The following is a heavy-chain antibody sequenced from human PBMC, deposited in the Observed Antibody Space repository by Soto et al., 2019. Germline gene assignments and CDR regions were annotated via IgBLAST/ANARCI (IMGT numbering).Heavy chain of an antibody. CDR3: ALLCDFWSGNPTWIDSRGYMDV. J-gene: IGHJ6*03. CDR2: IWYDGSNK. V-gene: IGHV3-33*01. Sequence: GGSLRLSCAASGFTFSSYGMHWVRQAPGKGLEWVAVIWYDGSNKYYADSVKGRFTISRDNSKNTLYLQMNSLRAEDTAVYYCALLCDFWSGNPTWIDSRGYMDVWGKGTTVTVSS. D-gene: IGHD3-3*01. CDR1: GFTFSSYG.